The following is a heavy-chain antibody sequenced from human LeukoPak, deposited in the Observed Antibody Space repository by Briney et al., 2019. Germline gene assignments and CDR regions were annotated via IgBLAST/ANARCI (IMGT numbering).Heavy chain of an antibody. D-gene: IGHD1-26*01. CDR3: ARLVRLGGLTVDY. CDR1: GFTFSGYS. V-gene: IGHV3-48*01. CDR2: IDSSGSPI. Sequence: GGSLRLSCAASGFTFSGYSMNWVRQAPGKGLEWVSYIDSSGSPIYYVDSVKGRFTVSRDNGKNSLYLQMNSLRAEDTAVYYCARLVRLGGLTVDYWGQGTLVTVSS. J-gene: IGHJ4*02.